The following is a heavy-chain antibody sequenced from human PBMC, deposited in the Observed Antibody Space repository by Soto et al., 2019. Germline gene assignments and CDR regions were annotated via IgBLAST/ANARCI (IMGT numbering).Heavy chain of an antibody. CDR3: AKGSQLGEGYYYYMDV. Sequence: GGSLRLSCAASGFTFSSYAMSWVRQAPGKGLEWVSAISGSGGSTYYADSVKGRFTISRDNSKNTLYLQMNSLRAEDTAVYYCAKGSQLGEGYYYYMDVWGKGTTVTVSS. D-gene: IGHD2-2*01. CDR2: ISGSGGST. V-gene: IGHV3-23*01. CDR1: GFTFSSYA. J-gene: IGHJ6*03.